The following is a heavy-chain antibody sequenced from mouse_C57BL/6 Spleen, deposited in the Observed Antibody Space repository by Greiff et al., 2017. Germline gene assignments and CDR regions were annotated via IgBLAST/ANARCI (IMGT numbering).Heavy chain of an antibody. Sequence: QVQLQQSGPELVKPGASVKISCKASGYAFSSSWMNWVKQRPGKGLEWIGRIYPGDGDTNYNGKFKGKDTLTADKSSSTAYMQLSSLPSEDSAVYVCARNYYDYDGDAYWGQGTLVTVAA. J-gene: IGHJ3*01. CDR3: ARNYYDYDGDAY. D-gene: IGHD2-4*01. CDR1: GYAFSSSW. CDR2: IYPGDGDT. V-gene: IGHV1-82*01.